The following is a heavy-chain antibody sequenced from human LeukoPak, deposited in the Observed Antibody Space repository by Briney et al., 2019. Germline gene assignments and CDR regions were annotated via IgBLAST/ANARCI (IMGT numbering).Heavy chain of an antibody. CDR2: IKQDGSEK. Sequence: GGSLRPSCAASGFTVSSNYMSWVRQAPGKGLEWVANIKQDGSEKYYVDSVKGRFTISRDNAKNSLYLQMNSLRAEDTAVYYCARDSIGDWGQGTLVTVSS. CDR1: GFTVSSNY. V-gene: IGHV3-7*01. J-gene: IGHJ4*02. CDR3: ARDSIGD. D-gene: IGHD3-10*01.